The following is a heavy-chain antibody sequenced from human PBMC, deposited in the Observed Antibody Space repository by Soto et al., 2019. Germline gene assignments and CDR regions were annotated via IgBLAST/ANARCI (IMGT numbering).Heavy chain of an antibody. V-gene: IGHV3-33*01. CDR3: AREASSWWPAIDHKAGYYGMDV. Sequence: PGGSLRLSCAASGFTFSLYAIHWVRQAPGKGLEWVAAIWGDGSDKKYADSVKGRFTVSRDNAKNSLYLQMNSLRAEDTAVYYCAREASSWWPAIDHKAGYYGMDVWGQGTTVTVS. J-gene: IGHJ6*02. CDR1: GFTFSLYA. D-gene: IGHD6-13*01. CDR2: IWGDGSDK.